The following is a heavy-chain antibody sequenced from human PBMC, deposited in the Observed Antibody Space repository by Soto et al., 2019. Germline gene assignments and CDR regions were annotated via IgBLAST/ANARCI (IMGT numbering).Heavy chain of an antibody. J-gene: IGHJ4*02. V-gene: IGHV4-34*01. CDR3: ARGADCGGDCYSDS. CDR2: INHSGST. CDR1: GGSFSGYY. D-gene: IGHD2-21*02. Sequence: SETLSLTCAVYGGSFSGYYWSWIRQPPGKGLEWIGEINHSGSTNYNPSLKSRVTISVDTSKNQFSLKLSSVTAADTAVYYCARGADCGGDCYSDSWGQGTLVTVSS.